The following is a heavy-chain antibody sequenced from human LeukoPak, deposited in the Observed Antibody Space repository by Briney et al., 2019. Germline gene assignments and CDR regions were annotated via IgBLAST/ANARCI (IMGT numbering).Heavy chain of an antibody. CDR2: IRNSTSHI. CDR1: GFTFSRYT. Sequence: GGSLRLSCAASGFTFSRYTMNWVRHAPGKGMEWVSSIRNSTSHIFYADSVKGRFFVSRDNAQNLLFLHMNSLRAEDTAIYYCARVQSSIVMSPIPTFDYWGQGNLVTVSS. J-gene: IGHJ4*02. D-gene: IGHD2-21*01. V-gene: IGHV3-21*06. CDR3: ARVQSSIVMSPIPTFDY.